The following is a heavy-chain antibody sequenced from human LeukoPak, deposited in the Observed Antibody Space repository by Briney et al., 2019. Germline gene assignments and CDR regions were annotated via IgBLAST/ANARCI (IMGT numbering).Heavy chain of an antibody. Sequence: GGSLRLSCAASGFIFSSYAMSWVRQAPGKGLEWVSYGGSGGSTYYADSVKGRFTVSRDNSKSTLYLQMNSLTAEDTAVYYCAKMRGQYYHSYYMGAWGKGTTVNVSS. CDR2: GGSGGST. CDR3: AKMRGQYYHSYYMGA. V-gene: IGHV3-23*01. CDR1: GFIFSSYA. J-gene: IGHJ6*03.